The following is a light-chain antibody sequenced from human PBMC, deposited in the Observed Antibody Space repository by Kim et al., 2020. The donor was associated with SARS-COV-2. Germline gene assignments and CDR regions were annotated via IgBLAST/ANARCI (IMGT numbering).Light chain of an antibody. Sequence: QSSLTQHHSASRSPGLSVTISCTATSRDVGGYNYVSWYQQHPGKAPKLMIYEVSKRPSGVPDRFSGSKSGNTASLTVSGLQAEDEADYYCSSYAGSKIVVGTGTKVTVL. CDR1: SRDVGGYNY. CDR2: EVS. J-gene: IGLJ1*01. CDR3: SSYAGSKIV. V-gene: IGLV2-8*02.